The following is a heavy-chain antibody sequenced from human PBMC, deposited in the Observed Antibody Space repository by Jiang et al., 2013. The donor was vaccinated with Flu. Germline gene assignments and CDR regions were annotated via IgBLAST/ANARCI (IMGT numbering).Heavy chain of an antibody. D-gene: IGHD5-24*01. CDR3: ARDLSGMATIFGGVGNWFDP. J-gene: IGHJ5*02. Sequence: EVKKPGSSVKVSCKASGGTFSSYAISWVRQAPGQGLEWMGRIIPILGIANYAQKFQGRVTITADKSTSTAYMELSSLRSEDTAVYYCARDLSGMATIFGGVGNWFDPWGQGTLVTVSS. CDR1: GGTFSSYA. V-gene: IGHV1-69*04. CDR2: IIPILGIA.